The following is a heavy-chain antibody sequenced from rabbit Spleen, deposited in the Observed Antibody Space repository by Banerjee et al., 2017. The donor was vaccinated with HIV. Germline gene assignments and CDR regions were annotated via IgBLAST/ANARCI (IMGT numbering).Heavy chain of an antibody. J-gene: IGHJ3*01. CDR1: GFSFSNKA. CDR2: IDPVFGIT. CDR3: ARDGAGGSYFAL. V-gene: IGHV1S47*01. Sequence: QEQLVESEGGLVKPEGSLKLSCTASGFSFSNKAVMCWVRQAPGKGLEWIGYIDPVFGITYYANWVNGRFSISRENAQNTVFLQMTSLTAADTATYFCARDGAGGSYFALWGQGTLVTVS. D-gene: IGHD8-1*01.